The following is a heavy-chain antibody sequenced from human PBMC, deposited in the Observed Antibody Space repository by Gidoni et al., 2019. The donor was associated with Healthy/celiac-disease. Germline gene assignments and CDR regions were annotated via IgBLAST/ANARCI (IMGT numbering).Heavy chain of an antibody. V-gene: IGHV1-69*01. Sequence: QVQLVQSGAEVKTPGSSVKVSCTASGATFSSYAISWVRQAPGQGLEWMGGIIPIFGKANDALKVQGRVTMTADESTSTAYMEMSSLRAEDTAVYYCARDRMGRGVLGAFDIWGQGTMVTVSS. CDR3: ARDRMGRGVLGAFDI. CDR2: IIPIFGKA. J-gene: IGHJ3*02. CDR1: GATFSSYA. D-gene: IGHD3-10*01.